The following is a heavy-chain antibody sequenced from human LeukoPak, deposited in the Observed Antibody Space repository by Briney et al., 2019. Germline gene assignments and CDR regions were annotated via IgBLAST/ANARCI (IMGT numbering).Heavy chain of an antibody. V-gene: IGHV4-34*01. CDR2: INITVST. Sequence: SETLSLTRAVYVGSPSGYYWSCIRQPPGKGVEWIGEINITVSTHSNPSLKNRVTISVDTSKNQFSLKLSSVTAADTAVYYCARALPCYDILTGFTRQVDWYFDLWGRGTLVTVSS. J-gene: IGHJ2*01. CDR1: VGSPSGYY. CDR3: ARALPCYDILTGFTRQVDWYFDL. D-gene: IGHD3-9*01.